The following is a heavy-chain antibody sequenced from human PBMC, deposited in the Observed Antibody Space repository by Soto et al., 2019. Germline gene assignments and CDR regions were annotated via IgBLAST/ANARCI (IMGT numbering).Heavy chain of an antibody. J-gene: IGHJ5*02. CDR1: GFTVSSNY. Sequence: EVQLVESGGGLVQPGGSLRLSCAVSGFTVSSNYMNWVRQAPGKGLEWVSVIYSGGDTYYADSVKDRFTISRDNSKNTLYLQMNSLRAEDKAVYYCAREGRGGGWLDPWGQGTLVTVSS. CDR3: AREGRGGGWLDP. CDR2: IYSGGDT. D-gene: IGHD3-10*01. V-gene: IGHV3-66*01.